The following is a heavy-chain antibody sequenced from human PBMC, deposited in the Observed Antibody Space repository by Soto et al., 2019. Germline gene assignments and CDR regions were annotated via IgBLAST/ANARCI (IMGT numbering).Heavy chain of an antibody. Sequence: QVTLKESGPALVKPTETLTLTCTVSGFSLSNGGKGVSWIRQPPGKALEWLAHIFSNDEKFYSTSLKSRLTNSKDNYKNQVGLNMTNMDPVETATYFRAPNKKGKRSNWSVHFEFLGQGNLVPRSP. CDR2: IFSNDEK. V-gene: IGHV2-26*01. D-gene: IGHD2-8*01. CDR1: GFSLSNGGKG. CDR3: APNKKGKRSNWSVHFEF. J-gene: IGHJ4*01.